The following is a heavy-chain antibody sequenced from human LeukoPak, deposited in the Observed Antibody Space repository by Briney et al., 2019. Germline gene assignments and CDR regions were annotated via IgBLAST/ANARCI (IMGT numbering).Heavy chain of an antibody. D-gene: IGHD3-22*01. V-gene: IGHV4-38-2*02. CDR1: GYSISSGYY. Sequence: SETLSLTCTVSGYSISSGYYWGWIRQPPGKGLEWIGSIYHSGSTYYNPSLKSRVTISVDTSKNQFSLKLSSVTAADTAVYYCARAEDHSSGYYYRIPYYFDYWGQEPWSPSPQ. CDR2: IYHSGST. CDR3: ARAEDHSSGYYYRIPYYFDY. J-gene: IGHJ4*01.